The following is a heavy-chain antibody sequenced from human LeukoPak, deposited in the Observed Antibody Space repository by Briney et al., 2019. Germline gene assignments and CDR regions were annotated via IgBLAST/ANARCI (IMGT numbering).Heavy chain of an antibody. D-gene: IGHD5-24*01. J-gene: IGHJ3*02. V-gene: IGHV6-1*01. Sequence: SQTLSLTCAISGDSVSSNSTACNWIRKSPSRGLEWLGRTYYRSKWYSDYAVSVKSRITINPDTSKNQFSLQLNSVTPEDTAVYYCARGGQGDGYSADEAFDIWGQGTMVTVSS. CDR3: ARGGQGDGYSADEAFDI. CDR2: TYYRSKWYS. CDR1: GDSVSSNSTA.